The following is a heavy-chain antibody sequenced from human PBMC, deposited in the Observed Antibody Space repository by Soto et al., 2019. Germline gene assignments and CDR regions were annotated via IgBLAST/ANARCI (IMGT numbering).Heavy chain of an antibody. J-gene: IGHJ6*02. D-gene: IGHD1-26*01. CDR2: IDPSDSYT. Sequence: PGESLKISCXGSGYSFTSYWISWVRQMPGKGLEWMGRIDPSDSYTNYSPSFQGHVTISADKSSGTAYLQWSSLKGSDIAMYYCARRTTVGATHYYYYGMDVWRQGTTVTIAS. CDR3: ARRTTVGATHYYYYGMDV. CDR1: GYSFTSYW. V-gene: IGHV5-10-1*01.